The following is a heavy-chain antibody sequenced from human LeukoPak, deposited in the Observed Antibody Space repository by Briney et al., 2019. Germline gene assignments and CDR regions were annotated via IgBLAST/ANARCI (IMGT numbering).Heavy chain of an antibody. CDR2: ISSSSSYI. V-gene: IGHV3-21*01. J-gene: IGHJ1*01. CDR3: ARDLVSGPIWTNRNNQYFQH. CDR1: GFTFSSYS. Sequence: GGSLRLSCVASGFTFSSYSMNWVRQAPGKGLEWVSSISSSSSYIYYADSVKGRFTISRDNAKNSLYLQMNSLRAEDTAVYYCARDLVSGPIWTNRNNQYFQHWGQGTLVTVSS. D-gene: IGHD3/OR15-3a*01.